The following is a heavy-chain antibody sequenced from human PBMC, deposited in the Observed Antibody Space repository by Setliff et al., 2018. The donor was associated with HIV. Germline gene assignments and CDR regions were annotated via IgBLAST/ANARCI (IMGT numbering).Heavy chain of an antibody. J-gene: IGHJ3*02. D-gene: IGHD3-22*01. CDR2: VDPEAYET. V-gene: IGHV1-69-2*01. CDR3: ARAPGTSMIVLVTHVAFDI. Sequence: ASVKVSCKASGYTFNNYYMHWVQQAPGKGLEWVGRVDPEAYETVYAEKFQGRVTISADKSTHTTYMQLRSLRSEDTAVYYCARAPGTSMIVLVTHVAFDIWGQGTMVTVSS. CDR1: GYTFNNYY.